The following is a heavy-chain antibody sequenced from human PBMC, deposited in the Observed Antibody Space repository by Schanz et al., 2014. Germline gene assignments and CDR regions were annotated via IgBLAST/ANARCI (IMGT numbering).Heavy chain of an antibody. D-gene: IGHD6-19*01. J-gene: IGHJ4*02. V-gene: IGHV3-21*05. CDR1: GFTFSSYG. CDR2: ISSGSSYA. Sequence: VQLVESGGGVVQPGRSLRLSCAASGFTFSSYGMHWVRQAPGKGLEWVSDISSGSSYANYADSVKGRFTISRDNAKNSLYLQMNSLRAEDTAIYYCAKLSSSGRLAGYFDYWGQGALVTVSS. CDR3: AKLSSSGRLAGYFDY.